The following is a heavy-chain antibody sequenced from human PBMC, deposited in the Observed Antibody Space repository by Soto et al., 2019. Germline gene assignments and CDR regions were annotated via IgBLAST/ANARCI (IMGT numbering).Heavy chain of an antibody. CDR3: ATQSYSNSGAYYYYAMDV. V-gene: IGHV4-30-2*01. J-gene: IGHJ6*02. CDR2: IYQSGST. CDR1: GGSISSGCYS. Sequence: KPSETLSLTCAVSGGSISSGCYSWSWIRQPPGKGLEWIGYIYQSGSTYYNPSLKSRVTISVDRSRNQFSLKLSSVTAADTAVYFCATQSYSNSGAYYYYAMDVWGQGTTVTVSS. D-gene: IGHD4-4*01.